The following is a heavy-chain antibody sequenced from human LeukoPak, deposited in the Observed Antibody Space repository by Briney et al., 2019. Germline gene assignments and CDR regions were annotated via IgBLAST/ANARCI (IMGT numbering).Heavy chain of an antibody. V-gene: IGHV1-2*06. J-gene: IGHJ4*02. Sequence: GASVKVSCKASGYTFTGYYMHWVRQAPGQGLEWMGRINPNSGGTNYAQKFQGRVTMTRDTSISTAYMELSRLRSDDTAVYYCARVFGVVIKSLGYWGQGTLVTASS. D-gene: IGHD3-3*01. CDR3: ARVFGVVIKSLGY. CDR1: GYTFTGYY. CDR2: INPNSGGT.